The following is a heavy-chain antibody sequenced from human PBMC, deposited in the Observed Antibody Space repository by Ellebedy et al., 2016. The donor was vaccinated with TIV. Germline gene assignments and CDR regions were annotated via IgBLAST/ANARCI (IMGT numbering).Heavy chain of an antibody. D-gene: IGHD4-17*01. Sequence: GESLKISCAASGFTFSDYYMTWIRQAPGKGLEWVSYISTSASTIYYPDSVNGRFTISRDNAKNSLYLQMNSLRAEDPAVYYCARVRQDYDYYYYYYMDVWGKGTTVTVSS. J-gene: IGHJ6*03. CDR2: ISTSASTI. CDR1: GFTFSDYY. CDR3: ARVRQDYDYYYYYYMDV. V-gene: IGHV3-11*01.